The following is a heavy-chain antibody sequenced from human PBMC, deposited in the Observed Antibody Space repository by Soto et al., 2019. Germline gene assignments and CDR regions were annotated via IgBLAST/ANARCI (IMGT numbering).Heavy chain of an antibody. J-gene: IGHJ4*02. Sequence: GGSLRLGCAASGFTLRRFELHWVRQAPGKGLERISYISSSGSTAYYASSVEGRFTISRDNANNSVYLQMDSLRAEDTALYCCTRAAWFPYLSFYWGQGALVTVSS. CDR3: TRAAWFPYLSFY. CDR2: ISSSGSTA. CDR1: GFTLRRFE. D-gene: IGHD3-10*01. V-gene: IGHV3-48*03.